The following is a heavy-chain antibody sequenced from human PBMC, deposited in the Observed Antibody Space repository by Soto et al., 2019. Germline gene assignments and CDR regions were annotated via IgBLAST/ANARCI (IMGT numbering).Heavy chain of an antibody. Sequence: QVQLVQSGAEVKKPGSSVKVSSKASGDTFSSYAINWVRQAPGQGLEWMGGIIPMFGTANYAQKFKGRVTITAGESTSTVYMELSSLRSEDTAVYYCARVGPAHYYDSSGYYSPLDYWGQGTLVTVPS. CDR2: IIPMFGTA. J-gene: IGHJ4*02. CDR3: ARVGPAHYYDSSGYYSPLDY. D-gene: IGHD3-22*01. V-gene: IGHV1-69*01. CDR1: GDTFSSYA.